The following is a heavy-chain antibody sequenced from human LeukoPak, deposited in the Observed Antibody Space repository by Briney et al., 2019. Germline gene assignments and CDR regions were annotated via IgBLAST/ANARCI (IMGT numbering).Heavy chain of an antibody. J-gene: IGHJ4*02. Sequence: SSETLSLTCEVSGDSIRKNYWSWIRQPAGKGLEWIGRIYSSGSTNYSPSLRGRVTMSIDTSKNQFSLQLNSVTPEDTAVYYCARDYTSGYLFDYWGQGTLVTVSS. CDR1: GDSIRKNY. V-gene: IGHV4-4*07. CDR2: IYSSGST. D-gene: IGHD3-22*01. CDR3: ARDYTSGYLFDY.